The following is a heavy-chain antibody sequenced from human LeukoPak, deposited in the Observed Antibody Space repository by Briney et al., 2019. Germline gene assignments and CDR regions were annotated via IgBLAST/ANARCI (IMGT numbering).Heavy chain of an antibody. CDR2: ISGGGGSA. CDR3: ARDGGSYCGGGSCYSGTALYI. J-gene: IGHJ3*02. Sequence: GGSLRLSCAASGFTFSSFAMDWVRQAPGKGLEWVAAISGGGGSAYYADSVKGRFTISRDNSKNTLYLHVNSLRDEDTAIYYCARDGGSYCGGGSCYSGTALYIWGQGTLVTVSS. D-gene: IGHD2-15*01. V-gene: IGHV3-23*01. CDR1: GFTFSSFA.